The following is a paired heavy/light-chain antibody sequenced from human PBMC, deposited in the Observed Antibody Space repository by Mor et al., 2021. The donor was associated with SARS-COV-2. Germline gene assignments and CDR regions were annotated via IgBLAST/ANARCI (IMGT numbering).Light chain of an antibody. Sequence: EIVMTQSPATLSVSPGERATLSCRASQSVSSNLAWYQQKPGQAPRLLIYGASTRATGIPARFSGSGSGTEFTLTISSLQSEDFAVYYCQQYNNWPSGVFTFGPGTKVDIK. CDR2: GAS. J-gene: IGKJ3*01. CDR3: QQYNNWPSGVFT. V-gene: IGKV3-15*01. CDR1: QSVSSN.
Heavy chain of an antibody. CDR2: IYYSGST. V-gene: IGHV4-59*08. CDR1: GGSISSYY. D-gene: IGHD3-9*01. Sequence: QVQLQESGPGLVKPSETLSLTCTVSGGSISSYYWSWIRQPPGKGLEWIGYIYYSGSTNYNPSLKSRVTISVDTSKNQFSLKLSSVTAADTAVYYCAGTYYDILTDPIGSFWFDPWGQGTLVTVSS. CDR3: AGTYYDILTDPIGSFWFDP. J-gene: IGHJ5*02.